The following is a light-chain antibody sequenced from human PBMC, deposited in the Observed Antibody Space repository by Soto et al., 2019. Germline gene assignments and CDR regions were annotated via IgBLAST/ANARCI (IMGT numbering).Light chain of an antibody. V-gene: IGKV3-15*01. CDR3: QQYTNWPLT. CDR1: QSVSST. Sequence: EIVMTQSPATLSLSPGERATLSCRASQSVSSTLAWYQQKPGQAPRLLIYGASTRATGIPARFSGSGSGTEFTLTISSLQSEDFAVYYCQQYTNWPLTFGPGTKVEIK. CDR2: GAS. J-gene: IGKJ3*01.